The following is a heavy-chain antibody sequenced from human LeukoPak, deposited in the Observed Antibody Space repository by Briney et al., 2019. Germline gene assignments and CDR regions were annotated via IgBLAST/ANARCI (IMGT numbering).Heavy chain of an antibody. J-gene: IGHJ5*02. D-gene: IGHD3-10*01. CDR3: ARLLNYYGSGSYYGFDP. CDR2: IYPGDSDT. V-gene: IGHV5-51*01. CDR1: GYSFISYW. Sequence: GESLKISCKGSGYSFISYWIAWVRQMPGKGLEWMGIIYPGDSDTRYSPSFQGQVTISADKSISTAYLQWSSLKASDTAMYYRARLLNYYGSGSYYGFDPWGQGTLVTVSS.